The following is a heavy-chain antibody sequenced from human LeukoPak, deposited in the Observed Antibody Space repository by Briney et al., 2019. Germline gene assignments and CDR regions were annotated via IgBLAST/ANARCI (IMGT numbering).Heavy chain of an antibody. CDR2: ISNSGGST. J-gene: IGHJ4*02. Sequence: GGSLRLSCAASGFIFSSYAMSWVRQAPGKGLEWVSAISNSGGSTYYADSVKGRFTISRDNSKNTLYLQMNNLRAEDTAVYYCAKEPYLYSSGWSFDSWGQGTLVTVSS. CDR3: AKEPYLYSSGWSFDS. CDR1: GFIFSSYA. V-gene: IGHV3-23*01. D-gene: IGHD6-19*01.